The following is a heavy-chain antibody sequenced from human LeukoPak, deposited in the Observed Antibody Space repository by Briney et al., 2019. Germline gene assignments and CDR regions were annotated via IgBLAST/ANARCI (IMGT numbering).Heavy chain of an antibody. D-gene: IGHD4-17*01. CDR1: GGSFSGYY. CDR3: ARWDGDPRTYYFDY. J-gene: IGHJ4*02. V-gene: IGHV4-34*01. Sequence: SETPSLTCAVYGGSFSGYYWSWIRQPPGKGLEWIGEINHSGSTNYNPSLKSRVTISVDTSKNQFSLKLSSVTAADTAVYYCARWDGDPRTYYFDYWGQGTLVTVSS. CDR2: INHSGST.